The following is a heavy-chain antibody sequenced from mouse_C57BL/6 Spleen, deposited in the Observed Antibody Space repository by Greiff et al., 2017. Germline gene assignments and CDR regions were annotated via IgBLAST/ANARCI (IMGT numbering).Heavy chain of an antibody. CDR3: ARRTGVLYGYFDV. J-gene: IGHJ1*03. Sequence: EVQLQQSGAELVKPGASVKLSCTASGFNFKDYYIHWVKQRTEQGLEWIGRIYPEDGETKYAAKFQGKATITADKSSNTAYLQLSSLTSEDAAVYYCARRTGVLYGYFDVWGTGTTVTVSS. V-gene: IGHV14-2*01. CDR1: GFNFKDYY. CDR2: IYPEDGET.